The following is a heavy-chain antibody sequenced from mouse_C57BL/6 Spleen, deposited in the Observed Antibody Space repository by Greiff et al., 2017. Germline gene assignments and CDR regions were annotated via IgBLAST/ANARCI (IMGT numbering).Heavy chain of an antibody. J-gene: IGHJ2*01. D-gene: IGHD2-5*01. Sequence: EVQLQQSGPELVKPGASVKISCKASGYSFTGYYMNWVKQSPEKSLEWIGEINPSTGGTTYNQKFKAKATLTVDKSSSTAYMQLKNLTSEDSAVYYCARNSYSNYFDYWGQGTTLTVSS. CDR2: INPSTGGT. CDR3: ARNSYSNYFDY. CDR1: GYSFTGYY. V-gene: IGHV1-42*01.